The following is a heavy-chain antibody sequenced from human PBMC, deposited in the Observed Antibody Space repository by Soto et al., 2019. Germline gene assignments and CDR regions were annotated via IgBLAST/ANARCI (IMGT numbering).Heavy chain of an antibody. CDR1: GDTFSSYT. J-gene: IGHJ4*02. Sequence: SVKVSCKASGDTFSSYTISWVRQAPGQGLEWMGRIIPIHGIANYAQKFQGRVTITADKSTSTAYMELSSLRSEDTAVYYCARGIVVEPAAHGYWGQGTLVTVSS. CDR3: ARGIVVEPAAHGY. CDR2: IIPIHGIA. D-gene: IGHD2-2*01. V-gene: IGHV1-69*02.